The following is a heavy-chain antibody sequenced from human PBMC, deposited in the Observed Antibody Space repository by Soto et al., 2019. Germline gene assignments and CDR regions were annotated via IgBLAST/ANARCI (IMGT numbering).Heavy chain of an antibody. Sequence: QVQLVESGGGVVQPGRSLRLSCAASGFTFSSYAMHWVRQAPGKGLEWVAVISYDGSNKYYADSVKGRFTISRDNSKSTLYLQMNSLRAEDTAVYYCARDRGSLDPEVDAFDIWGQGTMVTVSS. V-gene: IGHV3-30-3*01. D-gene: IGHD3-16*01. CDR3: ARDRGSLDPEVDAFDI. CDR2: ISYDGSNK. J-gene: IGHJ3*02. CDR1: GFTFSSYA.